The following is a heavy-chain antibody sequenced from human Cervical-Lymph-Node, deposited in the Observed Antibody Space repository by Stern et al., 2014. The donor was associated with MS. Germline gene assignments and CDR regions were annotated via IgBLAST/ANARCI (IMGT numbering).Heavy chain of an antibody. Sequence: VQLVESGGGVVQPGRSLRLSCAASGFTFSTYGMHWVRQAPGKGLEWVAAASYDATNKYYEASVKGRFTVSRDNSKNTLYLGMNSLRAEDTAVYYCAKETKSLLEYSSSWYGDWYFDLWGRGTLVTVSS. CDR2: ASYDATNK. J-gene: IGHJ2*01. CDR3: AKETKSLLEYSSSWYGDWYFDL. V-gene: IGHV3-30*18. CDR1: GFTFSTYG. D-gene: IGHD6-13*01.